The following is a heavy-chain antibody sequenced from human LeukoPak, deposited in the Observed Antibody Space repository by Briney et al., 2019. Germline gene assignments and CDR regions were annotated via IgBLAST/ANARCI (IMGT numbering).Heavy chain of an antibody. CDR3: ARVAHTVTRGNYYYYGMDV. V-gene: IGHV1-18*01. CDR2: ISAYNGNT. CDR1: GYTFTSYG. J-gene: IGHJ6*02. Sequence: ASVKVSCKASGYTFTSYGISWVRQAPGQGLEWIGWISAYNGNTNYAQKLQGRVTMTTDTSTSTAYMELRSLRSDDTAVYYCARVAHTVTRGNYYYYGMDVRGQGTTVTVSS. D-gene: IGHD4-17*01.